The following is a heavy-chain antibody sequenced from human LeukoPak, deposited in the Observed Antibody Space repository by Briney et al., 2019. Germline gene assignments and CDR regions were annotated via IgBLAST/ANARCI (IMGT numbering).Heavy chain of an antibody. V-gene: IGHV3-23*01. J-gene: IGHJ4*02. CDR1: GFTFSTYA. CDR2: ISGSGGSP. Sequence: GGSLRLSCAASGFTFSTYAMSWVRQAPGKGPEWVSAISGSGGSPYYADFVKGRFTISRDNSKNTLYLQMNSHRCEDTAIYYRAKYSCAGIRVTGSFDYWGQGTLVTVSS. D-gene: IGHD6-19*01. CDR3: AKYSCAGIRVTGSFDY.